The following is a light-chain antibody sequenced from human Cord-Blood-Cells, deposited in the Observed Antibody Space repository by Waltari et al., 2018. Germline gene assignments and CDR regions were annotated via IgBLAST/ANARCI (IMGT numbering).Light chain of an antibody. J-gene: IGKJ3*01. CDR2: LGS. CDR1: QSLLHSNGYNY. CDR3: MQALQTL. Sequence: DIVMTQSPLSLPVTPGEPASISCRSSQSLLHSNGYNYLDWYLQKPGQSPQLLIYLGSNRASGVPDRFSGSGSGTDFTLKISRVEAEDVGVYYCMQALQTLFCPGTKVDIK. V-gene: IGKV2-28*01.